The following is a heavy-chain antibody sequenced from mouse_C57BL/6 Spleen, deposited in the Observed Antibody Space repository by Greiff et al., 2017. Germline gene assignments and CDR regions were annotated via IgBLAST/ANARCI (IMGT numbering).Heavy chain of an antibody. CDR3: TRKDYYGSSYAMDY. CDR1: GYTFTSYW. Sequence: VQLKESGTVLARPGASVKMSCKTSGYTFTSYWMHWVKQRPGQGLEWIGAIYPGNSDTSYNQKFTGKAKLTAVTSASTSYMELSSLTNEDSAVYYFTRKDYYGSSYAMDYWGQGTSVTVSS. V-gene: IGHV1-5*01. CDR2: IYPGNSDT. D-gene: IGHD1-1*01. J-gene: IGHJ4*01.